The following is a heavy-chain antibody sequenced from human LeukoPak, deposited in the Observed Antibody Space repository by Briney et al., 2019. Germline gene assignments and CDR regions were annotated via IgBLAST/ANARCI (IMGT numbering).Heavy chain of an antibody. V-gene: IGHV3-30*02. CDR1: GFTFSSYG. CDR2: IQSDGSNK. D-gene: IGHD6-13*01. CDR3: AKAFGSSWSLFHY. J-gene: IGHJ4*02. Sequence: GGSLRLSCAASGFTFSSYGMHWVRQAPGKGLEWVAFIQSDGSNKYYADSVKGRFTISRDNSKNTLYLQMNSLRAEDAATFYCAKAFGSSWSLFHYWGQGTLVTVSS.